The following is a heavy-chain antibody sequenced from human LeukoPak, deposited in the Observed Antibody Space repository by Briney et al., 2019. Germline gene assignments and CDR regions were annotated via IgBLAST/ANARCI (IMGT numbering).Heavy chain of an antibody. CDR3: AKDGAYGGP. J-gene: IGHJ5*02. V-gene: IGHV3-23*01. D-gene: IGHD2-21*01. Sequence: GGSLRLSCAASGFTFSNYVMSWVRQAPGKGLEWVSGISGSGGSTYYADSVKGRFTIPRDNSKNTLYLRMNSLRAEDTAVYYCAKDGAYGGPWGQGTLVTVSS. CDR1: GFTFSNYV. CDR2: ISGSGGST.